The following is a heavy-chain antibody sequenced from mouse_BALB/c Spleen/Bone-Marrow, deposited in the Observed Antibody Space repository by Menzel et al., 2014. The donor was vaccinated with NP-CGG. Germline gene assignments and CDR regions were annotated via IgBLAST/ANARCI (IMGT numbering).Heavy chain of an antibody. V-gene: IGHV4-1*02. CDR1: GFDFSGYW. J-gene: IGHJ3*01. D-gene: IGHD2-3*01. CDR2: INPDSSTI. CDR3: ARLGYYGGFAY. Sequence: SGGSLKLSCAASGFDFSGYWMSRVRQAPGKGLEWIGEINPDSSTINYTPSLKDRFIISRDNAKNTLYLQMSKVRSEDTALYYCARLGYYGGFAYWGQGTLVTVSA.